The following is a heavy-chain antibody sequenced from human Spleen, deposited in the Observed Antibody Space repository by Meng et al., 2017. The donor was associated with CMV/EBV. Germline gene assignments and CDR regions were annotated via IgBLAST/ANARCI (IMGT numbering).Heavy chain of an antibody. J-gene: IGHJ6*02. CDR3: ARYIPAAPGPAGYYGMDV. Sequence: SVKVSCKASGYTFTGYYIHWVRQAPGQGLEWMGGIIPIFGTANYAQKFQGRVTITTDESTSTAYMELSSLRSEDTAVYYCARYIPAAPGPAGYYGMDVWGQGTTVTVSS. CDR2: IIPIFGTA. V-gene: IGHV1-69*05. CDR1: GYTFTGYY. D-gene: IGHD6-13*01.